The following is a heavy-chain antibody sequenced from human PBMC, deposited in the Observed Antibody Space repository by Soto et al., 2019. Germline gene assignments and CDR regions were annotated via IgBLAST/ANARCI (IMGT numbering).Heavy chain of an antibody. D-gene: IGHD3-9*01. Sequence: SLRLSCAASGLTVSDAWINWNRQTPGKGLEWVGRIKSKIDGGTTDFAAPVKGRFAISRDDSRDMVYMEMYSLKTDDTAVYYCSTDSLFTGRFVRMDNWGHGTLVTVSS. CDR3: STDSLFTGRFVRMDN. V-gene: IGHV3-15*07. CDR2: IKSKIDGGTT. CDR1: GLTVSDAW. J-gene: IGHJ4*01.